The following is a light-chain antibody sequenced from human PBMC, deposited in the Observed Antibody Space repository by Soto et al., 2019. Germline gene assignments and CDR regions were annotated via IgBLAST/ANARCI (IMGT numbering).Light chain of an antibody. CDR1: QSISSY. CDR2: AAS. Sequence: DIQITQSPSSLSASVGDRVTITCRASQSISSYLNWYQQKPGKAPKLLIYAASSLQSGVPSRFSGSGSGTDFTLTISSLQPEDFATYYCQQSYSTPPRLTFGGGTKVDIK. J-gene: IGKJ4*01. V-gene: IGKV1-39*01. CDR3: QQSYSTPPRLT.